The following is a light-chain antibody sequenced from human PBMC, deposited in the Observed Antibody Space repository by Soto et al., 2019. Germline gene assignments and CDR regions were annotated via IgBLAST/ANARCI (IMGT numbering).Light chain of an antibody. CDR1: SSVVGSYNY. V-gene: IGLV2-14*01. J-gene: IGLJ1*01. CDR3: SSYTSSSTL. Sequence: QSVLTQPASVSGSPGQSITISCTGTSSVVGSYNYVSWYQQHPGKAPKLMIYEVSDRPSGISSRSSGSKSGNTASLTISGLQTEDEADYYCSSYTSSSTLFGTGTKVTVL. CDR2: EVS.